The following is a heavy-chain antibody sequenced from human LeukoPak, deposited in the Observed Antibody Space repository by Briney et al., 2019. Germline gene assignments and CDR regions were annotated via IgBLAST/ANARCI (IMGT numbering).Heavy chain of an antibody. CDR2: INHSGST. V-gene: IGHV4-34*01. CDR3: AREVLFGYCSSTSCYNWFDY. D-gene: IGHD2-2*02. CDR1: GGSFSGYY. Sequence: SETLSLTCAVYGGSFSGYYWSWIRQPPWKGLEWIGEINHSGSTNYNPSLKSRVTISVDTSKNQFSLKLSSVTAADTAVYYCAREVLFGYCSSTSCYNWFDYWGQGTLVTVSS. J-gene: IGHJ4*02.